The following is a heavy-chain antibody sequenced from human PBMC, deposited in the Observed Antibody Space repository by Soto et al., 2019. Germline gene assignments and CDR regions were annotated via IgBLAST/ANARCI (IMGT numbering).Heavy chain of an antibody. J-gene: IGHJ4*02. V-gene: IGHV3-23*01. CDR2: ISGSGGST. D-gene: IGHD5-12*01. Sequence: EVQLLESGGGLVQPGGSLRLSCAASGFTFSSYAMSWVRQAPGKGLEWVSGISGSGGSTYYADSVKSRFTISRDNSKNTLYLQMNSLRAEDTAVYYCAKAHSGYVWGRYYFDYWGQGTLVTVSS. CDR3: AKAHSGYVWGRYYFDY. CDR1: GFTFSSYA.